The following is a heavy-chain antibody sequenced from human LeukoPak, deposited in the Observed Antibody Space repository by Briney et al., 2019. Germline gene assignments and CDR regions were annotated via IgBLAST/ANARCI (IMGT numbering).Heavy chain of an antibody. J-gene: IGHJ4*02. CDR2: INDDGSEK. CDR1: GFTFSSYA. V-gene: IGHV3-7*01. Sequence: GGSLRLSCAASGFTFSSYAMSWVRQAPWKGLEWVANINDDGSEKNYLETLKGRFTISRDNANNSVSLQMTALRAEDTAVYYCGRIFNIWGTFRNTWGQGTRSPSPQ. D-gene: IGHD3-16*02. CDR3: GRIFNIWGTFRNT.